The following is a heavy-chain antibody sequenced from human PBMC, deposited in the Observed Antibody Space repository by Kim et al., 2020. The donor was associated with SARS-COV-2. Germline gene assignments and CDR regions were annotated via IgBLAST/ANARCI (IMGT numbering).Heavy chain of an antibody. CDR3: ARMAYRGGDCCSNY. CDR1: GGTFSSYA. CDR2: IIPIFGTA. V-gene: IGHV1-69*06. D-gene: IGHD2-21*02. Sequence: SVKVSCKASGGTFSSYAISWVRQAPGQGLEWMGGIIPIFGTANYAQKFQGRVTLTADKSTSAAYMELSSLRSEDTAVYYCARMAYRGGDCCSNYWGQGTLVTVSS. J-gene: IGHJ4*02.